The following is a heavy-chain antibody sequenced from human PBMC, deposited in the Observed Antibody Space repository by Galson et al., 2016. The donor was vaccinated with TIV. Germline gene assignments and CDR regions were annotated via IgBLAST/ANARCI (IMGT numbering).Heavy chain of an antibody. CDR2: ISSTSNYR. CDR1: GFPFSSYR. CDR3: ARRGNYLSDAFDI. V-gene: IGHV3-21*01. Sequence: SLRLSCAVSGFPFSSYRMNWVRQAPGKGLEWVSSISSTSNYRYYADSVKGRFTISRDNAEDSLSLQINSLRVEDTALYDCARRGNYLSDAFDIWGQGTMVTVSS. D-gene: IGHD1-7*01. J-gene: IGHJ3*02.